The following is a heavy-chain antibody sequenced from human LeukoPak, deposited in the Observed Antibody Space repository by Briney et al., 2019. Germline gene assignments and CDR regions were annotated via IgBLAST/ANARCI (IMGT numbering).Heavy chain of an antibody. CDR2: ISAYNGNT. V-gene: IGHV1-18*01. J-gene: IGHJ4*02. CDR3: ARWDPGSGSYRYFDY. Sequence: ASVKVSCKASGYTFTSYGISWVRQAPGQGLEWMGWISAYNGNTNYAQKLQGRVTMTTDTSTSTAYMELRSLRSDDTAVYYCARWDPGSGSYRYFDYWGQGTLVTVSS. CDR1: GYTFTSYG. D-gene: IGHD1-26*01.